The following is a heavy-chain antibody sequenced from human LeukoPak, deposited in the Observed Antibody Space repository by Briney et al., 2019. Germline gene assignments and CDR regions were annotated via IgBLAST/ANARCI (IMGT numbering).Heavy chain of an antibody. J-gene: IGHJ4*02. CDR2: IDSDTYGNII. V-gene: IGHV3-48*02. CDR1: GFTLSSYS. CDR3: ARDRDYAFDY. Sequence: PGGSLRLSCAASGFTLSSYSMYWVRQAPGKGLEWISYIDSDTYGNIIYYPHTVKGRFTISRDNAKNSLYLQMDSLRDEDTAVYYCARDRDYAFDYWGQGTLVTVSS. D-gene: IGHD4-17*01.